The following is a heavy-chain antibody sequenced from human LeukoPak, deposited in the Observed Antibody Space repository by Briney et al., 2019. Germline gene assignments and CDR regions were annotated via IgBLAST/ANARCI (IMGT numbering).Heavy chain of an antibody. Sequence: GGSLRLFRAASGFTFSSYGMHWVRQAPAKGLEGVAFIRYDGCNKYYADSVKGRFTIPRDNSKNKLYLQMSSQRAEDTAVYYCARGFGGSWWSPTTIDYGGQGALVTVSS. D-gene: IGHD3-16*01. J-gene: IGHJ4*02. V-gene: IGHV3-30*02. CDR2: IRYDGCNK. CDR1: GFTFSSYG. CDR3: ARGFGGSWWSPTTIDY.